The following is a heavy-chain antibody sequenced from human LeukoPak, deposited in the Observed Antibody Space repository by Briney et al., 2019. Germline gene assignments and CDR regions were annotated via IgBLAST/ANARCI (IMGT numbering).Heavy chain of an antibody. D-gene: IGHD2-2*01. Sequence: ASVKVSCKASGYTFTNYAMNWVRQAPGQGLEWMGWINTNTGNPTYAQGFTGRFVFSLDTSVSTAYLQISSLKAEDTAVYYCARLYCSSTSCYLDYWGQGTLVTVSS. CDR1: GYTFTNYA. J-gene: IGHJ4*02. CDR2: INTNTGNP. V-gene: IGHV7-4-1*02. CDR3: ARLYCSSTSCYLDY.